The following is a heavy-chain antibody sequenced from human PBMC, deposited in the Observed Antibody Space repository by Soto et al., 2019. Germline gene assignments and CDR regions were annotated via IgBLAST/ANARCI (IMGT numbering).Heavy chain of an antibody. CDR3: ATKWESVSAFDI. CDR2: IYYSGST. J-gene: IGHJ3*02. CDR1: GGSISSSSYY. Sequence: SETLSLTCTVSGGSISSSSYYWGWIRQPPGKGLEWIGSIYYSGSTYYNPSLKSRVTISVDTSKNQFSLKLSSVTAADTAVYYCATKWESVSAFDIWGQGTMVTVSS. D-gene: IGHD1-26*01. V-gene: IGHV4-39*01.